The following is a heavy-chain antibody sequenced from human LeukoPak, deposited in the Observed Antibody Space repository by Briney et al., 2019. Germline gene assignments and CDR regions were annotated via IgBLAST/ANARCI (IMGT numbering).Heavy chain of an antibody. D-gene: IGHD6-19*01. V-gene: IGHV4-59*01. CDR1: GGPMTEYY. Sequence: TSETLSLTCSVSGGPMTEYYWSWIRQPPGKGLEWIGYIYHTGSTNYSPSLKSRVTMSVDASRNQFSLKLVSVTAADTAVYYCARDRGSTGYYYLDSWGQGILVTVSS. CDR3: ARDRGSTGYYYLDS. CDR2: IYHTGST. J-gene: IGHJ4*02.